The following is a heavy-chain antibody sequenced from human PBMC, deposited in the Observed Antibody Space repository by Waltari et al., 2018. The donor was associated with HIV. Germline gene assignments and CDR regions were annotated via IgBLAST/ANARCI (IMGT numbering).Heavy chain of an antibody. CDR1: GYTFTSYY. CDR3: ARVVVGATGEDY. D-gene: IGHD1-26*01. J-gene: IGHJ4*02. CDR2: INPSGGTR. V-gene: IGHV1-46*01. Sequence: QVQLVQSGAEVKKPGASVKVSCKASGYTFTSYYMHWVRQAPVQGVEWMGIINPSGGTRSYAKKFQGRVTMTRDAATSTVYMELSSLRSEDTAVYYCARVVVGATGEDYWGQGTLVTVSS.